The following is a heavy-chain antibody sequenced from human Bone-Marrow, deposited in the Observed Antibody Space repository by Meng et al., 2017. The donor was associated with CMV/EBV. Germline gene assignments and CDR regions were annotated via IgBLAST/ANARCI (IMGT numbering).Heavy chain of an antibody. Sequence: GGSLRLSCAASGFTLSSYAMSWVRQAPGKGMEWVSTISGSGGSTYYVDFVKGQFTISRDNSKNTLYLQLNSLRAEDMAVYYCAKDLNYWGQGTLVTVSS. CDR2: ISGSGGST. V-gene: IGHV3-23*01. J-gene: IGHJ4*02. CDR1: GFTLSSYA. CDR3: AKDLNY.